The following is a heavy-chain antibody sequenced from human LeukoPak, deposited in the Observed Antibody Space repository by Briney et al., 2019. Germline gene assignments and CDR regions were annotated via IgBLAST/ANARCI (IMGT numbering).Heavy chain of an antibody. Sequence: PSETLSLTCTVSGGSISDISYYWGWIRQPPGKGLEWIGSVYYSGSTSYNPSLKSRVTISVDTSKNQFSLKLSSVTAADTAVYFCARHVSYSGDNFDFWGQGTLVTVSS. CDR1: GGSISDISYY. J-gene: IGHJ4*02. CDR2: VYYSGST. V-gene: IGHV4-39*01. D-gene: IGHD6-19*01. CDR3: ARHVSYSGDNFDF.